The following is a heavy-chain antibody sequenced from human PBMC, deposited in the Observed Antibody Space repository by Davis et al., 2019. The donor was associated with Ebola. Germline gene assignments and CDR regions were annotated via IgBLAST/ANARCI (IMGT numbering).Heavy chain of an antibody. CDR1: GYTFTSYG. CDR2: ITAYNGNT. Sequence: ASVKVSCKASGYTFTSYGLSWVRQAPGQGLEWMGWITAYNGNTNYAQKLQGRVTMTTDTSTSTAYMELRSLRSDDTAVYYCAREDTATDLDYWGQGTLVTVSS. D-gene: IGHD5-18*01. J-gene: IGHJ4*02. V-gene: IGHV1-18*01. CDR3: AREDTATDLDY.